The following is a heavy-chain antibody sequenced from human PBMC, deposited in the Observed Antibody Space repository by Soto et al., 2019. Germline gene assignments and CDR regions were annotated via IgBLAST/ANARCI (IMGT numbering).Heavy chain of an antibody. J-gene: IGHJ3*02. V-gene: IGHV3-23*01. D-gene: IGHD3-10*01. CDR1: GFTFSTYA. Sequence: EVHLLESGGDLVQPGGSLRLSCAASGFTFSTYAMSWVRQAPGKGLEWVSTISSSGGNTYYTDSVKGRFTISRDNSKKTLYLQMNSLRAEDTAIYYCAKRPTSTGFGDPFDIWGQGTMVTVSS. CDR2: ISSSGGNT. CDR3: AKRPTSTGFGDPFDI.